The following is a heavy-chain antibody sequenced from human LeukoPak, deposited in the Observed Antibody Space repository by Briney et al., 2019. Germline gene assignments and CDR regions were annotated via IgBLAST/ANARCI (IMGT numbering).Heavy chain of an antibody. CDR3: AREIFGSGSYPDS. J-gene: IGHJ4*02. Sequence: PGRSLRLSCAASGFAFNTYAMHWVRQAPGQGLXXXXLIWHDGSHKFYSNSVRGQFTISRDNSKNTVSLQMNNLRPEDTAVYYCAREIFGSGSYPDSWGQGTLVTVSS. CDR2: IWHDGSHK. V-gene: IGHV3-33*01. CDR1: GFAFNTYA. D-gene: IGHD3-10*01.